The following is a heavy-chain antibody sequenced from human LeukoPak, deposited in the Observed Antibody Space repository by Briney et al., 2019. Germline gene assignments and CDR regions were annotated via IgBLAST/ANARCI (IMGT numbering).Heavy chain of an antibody. J-gene: IGHJ6*03. CDR1: GFTFSSYW. CDR2: IKQDGSEK. Sequence: GGSLRLSCAASGFTFSSYWMSWVRQAPGKGLEWVANIKQDGSEKYYVDSVKGRFTISRDNAKNSLHLQMNSLRAEDTAVYYCARWSHSSSPPYYYYYYMDVWGKGTTVTVSS. V-gene: IGHV3-7*01. D-gene: IGHD6-6*01. CDR3: ARWSHSSSPPYYYYYYMDV.